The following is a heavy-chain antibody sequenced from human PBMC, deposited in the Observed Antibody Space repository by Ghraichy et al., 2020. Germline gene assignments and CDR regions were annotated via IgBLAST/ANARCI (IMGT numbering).Heavy chain of an antibody. CDR1: GFTFSSYE. CDR3: ARVGLRFLEWTMDV. Sequence: GGSLRLSCAASGFTFSSYEMNWVRQAPGKGLEWVSYISSSGSTIYYADSVKGRFTISRDNAKNSLYLQMNSLRAEDTAVYYCARVGLRFLEWTMDVWGKGTTVTVSS. CDR2: ISSSGSTI. J-gene: IGHJ6*04. V-gene: IGHV3-48*03. D-gene: IGHD3-3*01.